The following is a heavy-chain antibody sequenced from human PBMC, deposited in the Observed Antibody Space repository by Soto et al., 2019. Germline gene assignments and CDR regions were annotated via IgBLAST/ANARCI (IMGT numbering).Heavy chain of an antibody. CDR2: IQPDGSEG. D-gene: IGHD2-2*01. CDR1: GVTFNNHG. Sequence: XSQRHCNATSGVTFNNHGRRCILKAPGKGLVWVANIQPDGSEGYYADSVKGRFTISRDNAKNTLYLQMNSLRAEDTAVYYCTRSITGFSYADSWGRGTLVTVSS. J-gene: IGHJ4*02. V-gene: IGHV3-7*01. CDR3: TRSITGFSYADS.